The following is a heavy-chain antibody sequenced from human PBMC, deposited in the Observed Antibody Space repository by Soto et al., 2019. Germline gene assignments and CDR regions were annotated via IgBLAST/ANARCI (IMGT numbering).Heavy chain of an antibody. Sequence: SETLSLTCTVSGGSISNYYWSWIRQPPGRGLEWIGDIYYSGSTNYNPSLKSRLSMSVDTSKNHFSLKLSSVTAADTAVYYCARVRQGTAGAFDIWGQGTMVTVSS. CDR3: ARVRQGTAGAFDI. J-gene: IGHJ3*02. V-gene: IGHV4-59*01. CDR1: GGSISNYY. D-gene: IGHD3-10*01. CDR2: IYYSGST.